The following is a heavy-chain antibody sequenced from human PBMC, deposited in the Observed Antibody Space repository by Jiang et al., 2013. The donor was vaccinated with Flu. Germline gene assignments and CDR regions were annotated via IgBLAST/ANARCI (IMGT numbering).Heavy chain of an antibody. CDR1: AYSFTSYA. D-gene: IGHD7-27*01. CDR2: INTGNGDP. V-gene: IGHV7-4-1*02. J-gene: IGHJ4*02. CDR3: ARDPELGSRLEIDY. Sequence: QSGSELRKPGASVKVSCTASAYSFTSYALTWVRQAPGQGLEWMGWINTGNGDPTYAQAFTGRFVFSSDTSVSTAYLHISDLKAEDTAVYYCARDPELGSRLEIDYWGQGTQVTVSS.